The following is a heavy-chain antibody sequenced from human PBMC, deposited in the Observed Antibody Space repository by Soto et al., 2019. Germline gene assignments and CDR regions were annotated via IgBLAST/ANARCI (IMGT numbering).Heavy chain of an antibody. CDR2: ISGNSGTI. J-gene: IGHJ1*01. Sequence: EVQLVESGGGLVQPVRSLRLSCAASGFTFDDYAMHWVRQAPGKGLEWVSGISGNSGTIGYAESVKGQFTISRDNAKKSLYLQMNGLRAEDTALYYCAKDEGQDWGQGTLVTVSS. V-gene: IGHV3-9*01. CDR3: AKDEGQD. CDR1: GFTFDDYA.